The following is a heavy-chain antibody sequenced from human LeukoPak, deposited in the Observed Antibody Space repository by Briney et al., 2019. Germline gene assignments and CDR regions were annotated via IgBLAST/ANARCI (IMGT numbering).Heavy chain of an antibody. Sequence: GGSLRLSCAASGFTFSRDSMNWVRQAPGKGLEWVSYINGGGSPIYYADSVRGRFTISRDNVKNSLYLQMNSLRAEDTAVYYCVRDNPRCCGVVPANIDDYWGQGTLVTVSS. CDR3: VRDNPRCCGVVPANIDDY. J-gene: IGHJ4*02. CDR1: GFTFSRDS. CDR2: INGGGSPI. D-gene: IGHD2-15*01. V-gene: IGHV3-48*01.